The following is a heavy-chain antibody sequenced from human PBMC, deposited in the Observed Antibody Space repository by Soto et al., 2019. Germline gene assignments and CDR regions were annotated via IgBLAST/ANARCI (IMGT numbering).Heavy chain of an antibody. J-gene: IGHJ4*02. CDR3: AHRKPPPHTVTTGPFDY. Sequence: QITLKESGPTLVKPTQTLTLTCTFSGFSLSTSGVGVGWIRQPPGKALEWLALIYWDDDKRYSPSLKSRLTITKDTSKNQVVLTMTNMDPVDTATYYCAHRKPPPHTVTTGPFDYWGQGTLVTVSS. CDR2: IYWDDDK. CDR1: GFSLSTSGVG. V-gene: IGHV2-5*02. D-gene: IGHD4-17*01.